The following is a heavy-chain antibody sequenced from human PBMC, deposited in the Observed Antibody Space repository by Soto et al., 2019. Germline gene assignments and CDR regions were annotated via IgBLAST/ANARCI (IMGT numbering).Heavy chain of an antibody. V-gene: IGHV1-3*01. CDR2: INAGNGNT. CDR1: GYTFTSYA. CDR3: ARDSDLGIGLFGY. D-gene: IGHD7-27*01. J-gene: IGHJ4*02. Sequence: ASVKVSCKASGYTFTSYAMQWVRQAPGQRLEWMGWINAGNGNTKYSQKFQGRVTITRDTSASIAYMELSSLRSEHTAVYYCARDSDLGIGLFGYWGQGTLVTVSS.